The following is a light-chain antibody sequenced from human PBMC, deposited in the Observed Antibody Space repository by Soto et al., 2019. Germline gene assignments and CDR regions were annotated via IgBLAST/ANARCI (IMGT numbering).Light chain of an antibody. V-gene: IGKV3-20*01. CDR3: QQYASSSYP. CDR2: GAS. CDR1: QSVSSSY. J-gene: IGKJ2*01. Sequence: EIVLTQSPGTLSLSPGDRATLSCRTSQSVSSSYLAWYQQKPGQAPRLLIYGASRRATGIPDRFSGSGSGTDFTLTISRLEPEDFAAYFCQQYASSSYPFGQGTKLEIK.